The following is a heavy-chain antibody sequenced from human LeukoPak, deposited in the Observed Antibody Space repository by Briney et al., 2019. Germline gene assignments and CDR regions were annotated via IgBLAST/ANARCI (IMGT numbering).Heavy chain of an antibody. Sequence: GGSLRLSCAASGFSSRRYAMNWVRQAPGKGLEWVAYVNAESTDILYADSVRGRFTISRDSAKNSLYLQMNSLRAEDRGVYYCARDTFEPLVIDFWGQGTLVTVSS. CDR1: GFSSRRYA. J-gene: IGHJ4*02. CDR3: ARDTFEPLVIDF. D-gene: IGHD6-13*01. V-gene: IGHV3-21*05. CDR2: VNAESTDI.